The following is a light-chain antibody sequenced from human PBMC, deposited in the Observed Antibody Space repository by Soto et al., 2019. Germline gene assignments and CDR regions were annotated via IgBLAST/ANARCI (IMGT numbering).Light chain of an antibody. V-gene: IGKV1-33*01. J-gene: IGKJ5*01. CDR2: DAS. CDR3: QQYDYLPIT. CDR1: RSISDW. Sequence: DIQMTQSPSSLSPSVGDRVTITCRASRSISDWLAWYQQKPGKAPELLIFDASNLDIGVPSRFSGSGSGTHFTFTISSLQPEDFATYYCQQYDYLPITFGQGTRLEIK.